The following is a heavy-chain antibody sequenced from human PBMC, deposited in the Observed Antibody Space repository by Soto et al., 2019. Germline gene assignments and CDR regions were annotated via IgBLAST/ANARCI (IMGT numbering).Heavy chain of an antibody. D-gene: IGHD1-26*01. V-gene: IGHV1-8*01. CDR3: ARGVTAGVDY. CDR1: GYSFTSLD. CDR2: MQPSSGRT. Sequence: QVQRVQSGAEVREPGASVKVSCKASGYSFTSLDINWVRQTTGQGLEWMGWMQPSSGRTGYAQKFQGRVTMTRETSINTAYMELSSLTSDDTAFYYCARGVTAGVDYWGQGTLVTVSA. J-gene: IGHJ4*02.